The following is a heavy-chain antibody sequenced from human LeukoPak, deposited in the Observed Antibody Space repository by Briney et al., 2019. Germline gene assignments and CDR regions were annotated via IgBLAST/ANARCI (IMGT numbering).Heavy chain of an antibody. J-gene: IGHJ4*02. CDR2: VSGSGDST. CDR1: GFTFGTYA. V-gene: IGHV3-23*01. CDR3: AKGGQYGSSWYLIDY. D-gene: IGHD6-13*01. Sequence: GGSLRLSCAASGFTFGTYAMSWVRQAPGRGLEWVSTVSGSGDSTYFADSVKGRFTISRDNSKNTLFLQMNSLRAEDTAVYYCAKGGQYGSSWYLIDYWGLGTLVTVSS.